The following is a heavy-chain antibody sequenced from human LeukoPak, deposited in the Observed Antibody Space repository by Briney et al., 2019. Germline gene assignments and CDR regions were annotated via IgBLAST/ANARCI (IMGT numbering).Heavy chain of an antibody. CDR2: IYYSGST. D-gene: IGHD3-10*01. CDR3: ARQGVLWTPRD. Sequence: SETLSLTCIVSGGSISSSTYYWGWIRQPPGKGLEWIGSIYYSGSTYYNPSLKSRVTISVDTSKNQLSLKLGSVTAADTAVYYCARQGVLWTPRDWGQGALVTVSS. V-gene: IGHV4-39*01. CDR1: GGSISSSTYY. J-gene: IGHJ4*02.